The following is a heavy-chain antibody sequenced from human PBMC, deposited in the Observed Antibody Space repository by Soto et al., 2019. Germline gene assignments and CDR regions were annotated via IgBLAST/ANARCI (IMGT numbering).Heavy chain of an antibody. J-gene: IGHJ6*02. Sequence: SVKVSCKASGGTFSSYAISWVRQAPGQGLEWMGGIIPIFGTANYAQKFQGRVTITADESTSTAYMELSSLRSEDTAVYYCARGSYQEFGYYYYYGMDVWGQGTTVTVSS. CDR2: IIPIFGTA. CDR1: GGTFSSYA. V-gene: IGHV1-69*13. CDR3: ARGSYQEFGYYYYYGMDV. D-gene: IGHD1-26*01.